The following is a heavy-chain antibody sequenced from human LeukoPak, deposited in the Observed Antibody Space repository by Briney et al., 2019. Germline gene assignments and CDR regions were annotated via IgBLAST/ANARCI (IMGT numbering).Heavy chain of an antibody. J-gene: IGHJ6*02. CDR2: IWYDGSNK. V-gene: IGHV3-33*03. Sequence: GGSLRLSCAASGLTFSSYGMHWVRQAPGKGLEWVAVIWYDGSNKYYADSVKGRFTISRDNAGNSLFLQMSSLRAEDTAVYYCATYTHWVAGDVWGQGTTVTVSS. D-gene: IGHD3-16*01. CDR1: GLTFSSYG. CDR3: ATYTHWVAGDV.